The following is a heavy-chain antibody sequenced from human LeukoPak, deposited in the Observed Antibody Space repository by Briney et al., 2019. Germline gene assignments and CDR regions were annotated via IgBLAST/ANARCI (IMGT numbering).Heavy chain of an antibody. J-gene: IGHJ5*02. CDR3: ARGYCSSTSCYGWFDP. CDR1: GDSFSSSSDI. D-gene: IGHD2-2*01. Sequence: SETLSLTCTVSGDSFSSSSDIWGWIRQSPGKGLGWIGSIYYSGNTYYNPSLKSRVTTSVDRSNNQFSLRLTSVTAADTAVYYCARGYCSSTSCYGWFDPWGQGILVTVSS. V-gene: IGHV4-39*01. CDR2: IYYSGNT.